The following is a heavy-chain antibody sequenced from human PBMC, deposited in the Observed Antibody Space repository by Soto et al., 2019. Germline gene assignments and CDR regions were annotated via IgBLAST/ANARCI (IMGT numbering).Heavy chain of an antibody. Sequence: EVHLVESGGRMVRPGESLRLSCAASGFNFEEYGMTWVRQAPGKGLEWVAGSNWDGDDRGYADSVQGRFTISRDNAKKFLYLQMNSLRVEDTALYYCARGDIAVAVSSDYWGQGTLVTVSS. CDR2: SNWDGDDR. J-gene: IGHJ4*02. V-gene: IGHV3-20*04. CDR3: ARGDIAVAVSSDY. D-gene: IGHD6-19*01. CDR1: GFNFEEYG.